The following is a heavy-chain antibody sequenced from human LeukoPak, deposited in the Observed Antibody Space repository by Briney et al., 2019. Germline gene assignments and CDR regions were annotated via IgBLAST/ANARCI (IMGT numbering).Heavy chain of an antibody. J-gene: IGHJ6*03. V-gene: IGHV4-4*07. D-gene: IGHD6-13*01. CDR3: ARETSSSWYGTLYYYYYMDV. CDR1: GGSISSYY. CDR2: IYTSGST. Sequence: SETLSLTCTVSGGSISSYYWSWIRQPAGKGLEWIGRIYTSGSTNYNPSLKSRVTMSVDTSKNQFSLKLSSVTAADTAVYYCARETSSSWYGTLYYYYYMDVWGKGTTVTVSS.